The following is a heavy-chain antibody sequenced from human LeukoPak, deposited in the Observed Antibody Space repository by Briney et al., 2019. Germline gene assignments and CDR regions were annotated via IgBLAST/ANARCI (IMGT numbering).Heavy chain of an antibody. CDR3: AKTEKKGTGWYGKNDY. CDR1: GFTFTSYA. Sequence: GGSLRLSCAASGFTFTSYAMSWVRQAPGKGLEWVSAISTGGTTYYADSVKGRFTISRDNSKNTVTLQANSLRAEDTALYYCAKTEKKGTGWYGKNDYWGQGTLVTVAS. V-gene: IGHV3-23*01. D-gene: IGHD6-19*01. J-gene: IGHJ4*02. CDR2: ISTGGTT.